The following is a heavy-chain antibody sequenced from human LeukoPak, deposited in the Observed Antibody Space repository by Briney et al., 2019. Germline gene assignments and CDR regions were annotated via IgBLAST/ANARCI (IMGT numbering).Heavy chain of an antibody. J-gene: IGHJ4*02. CDR3: ARDRHCSGGSCSGL. CDR2: IYSGGRT. CDR1: GLTVSNNY. D-gene: IGHD2-15*01. Sequence: GSLRLSCAASGLTVSNNYMKWVRQAPGKGLESVSLIYSGGRTYYADSVKGRFTLSRDNPKNTVYLQMNNLRAEDTAVYYCARDRHCSGGSCSGLWGQGTLVTVTS. V-gene: IGHV3-53*01.